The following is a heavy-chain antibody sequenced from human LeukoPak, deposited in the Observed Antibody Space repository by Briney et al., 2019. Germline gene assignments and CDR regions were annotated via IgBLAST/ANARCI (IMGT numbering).Heavy chain of an antibody. CDR1: GYTFTSYG. J-gene: IGHJ6*03. CDR2: MNPNSGNT. D-gene: IGHD6-19*01. V-gene: IGHV1-8*02. CDR3: ARGRDSSGWYEEGYYYYMDV. Sequence: ASVKVSCKASGYTFTSYGISWVRQATGQGLEWMGWMNPNSGNTGYAQKFQGRVTMTRNTSISTAYMELSSLRSEDTAVYYCARGRDSSGWYEEGYYYYMDVWGKGTTVTISS.